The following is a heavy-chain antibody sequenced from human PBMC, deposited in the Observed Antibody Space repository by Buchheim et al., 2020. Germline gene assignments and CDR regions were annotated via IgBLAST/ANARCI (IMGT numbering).Heavy chain of an antibody. J-gene: IGHJ4*02. CDR3: ARAAIAAAVPEEFDY. V-gene: IGHV3-7*01. CDR2: ITQDGSEK. CDR1: GFTFSSYC. Sequence: EVQLVESGGGLVQPGGSLRLSCAASGFTFSSYCMSWVRQAPGKGLEWVAIITQDGSEKYYVDSVKGRFTISRDNSKNSLYLQMNSLRAEDTAVYYCARAAIAAAVPEEFDYWGQGTL. D-gene: IGHD6-13*01.